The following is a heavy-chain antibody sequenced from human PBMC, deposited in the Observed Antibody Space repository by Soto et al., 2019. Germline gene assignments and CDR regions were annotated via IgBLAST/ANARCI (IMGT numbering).Heavy chain of an antibody. V-gene: IGHV3-21*01. CDR3: ARDKDDYRFFYGMDV. D-gene: IGHD4-4*01. CDR1: GFTFSSYS. Sequence: EVQLVESGGGLVKPGGSLRLSCAASGFTFSSYSMNWVRQAPGKGLEWVSAISSSSSYIYYADSVKGRFTISRDNAKNSLYLQMNSLRAEDTAVYYCARDKDDYRFFYGMDVWGQGTTVTVSS. CDR2: ISSSSSYI. J-gene: IGHJ6*02.